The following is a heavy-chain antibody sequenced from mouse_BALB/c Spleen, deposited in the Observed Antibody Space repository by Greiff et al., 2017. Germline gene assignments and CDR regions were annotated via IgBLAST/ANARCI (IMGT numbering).Heavy chain of an antibody. V-gene: IGHV14-3*02. Sequence: EVQRVESGAELVKPGASVKLSCTASGFNIKDTYMHWVKQRPEQGLEWIGRIDPANGNTKYDPKFQGKATITADTSSNTAYLQLSSLTSEDTAVYYCARASSGLFDYWGQGTTLTVSS. D-gene: IGHD3-1*01. J-gene: IGHJ2*01. CDR3: ARASSGLFDY. CDR2: IDPANGNT. CDR1: GFNIKDTY.